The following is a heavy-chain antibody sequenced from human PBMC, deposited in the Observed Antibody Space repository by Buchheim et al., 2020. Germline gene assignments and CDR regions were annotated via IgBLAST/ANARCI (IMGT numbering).Heavy chain of an antibody. D-gene: IGHD6-6*01. Sequence: EVQLVESGGGLVQPGGSLRLSCAASGFTFSSYSMNWVRQAPGKGLAWVSYISSSSSTIYYADSVKGRFTISRDNAKNSLYLQMNSLRAEDTAVFYCARDRGRGSSSSRMDFQHWGQGTL. CDR3: ARDRGRGSSSSRMDFQH. CDR2: ISSSSSTI. CDR1: GFTFSSYS. J-gene: IGHJ1*01. V-gene: IGHV3-48*01.